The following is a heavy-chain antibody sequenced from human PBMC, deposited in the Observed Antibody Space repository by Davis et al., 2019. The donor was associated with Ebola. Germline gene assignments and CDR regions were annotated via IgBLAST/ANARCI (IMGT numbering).Heavy chain of an antibody. CDR2: VKQDGSEK. CDR1: GFTFSNYW. V-gene: IGHV3-7*03. J-gene: IGHJ6*02. Sequence: PGGSLRLSCATSGFTFSNYWMSWVRQAPGKGLEWVATVKQDGSEKYYVDSVKGRFTISRDNSKNTLYLQMNSLRAEDTAVYYCARSMAVWGQGTTVTVSS. CDR3: ARSMAV.